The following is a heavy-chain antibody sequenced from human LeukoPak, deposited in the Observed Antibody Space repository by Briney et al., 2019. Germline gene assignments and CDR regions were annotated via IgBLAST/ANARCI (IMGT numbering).Heavy chain of an antibody. CDR2: IYHSGST. CDR3: ARPFSRGLTGYGY. V-gene: IGHV4-34*01. CDR1: GGSFCGYY. J-gene: IGHJ4*02. Sequence: SETLSLTCAVYGGSFCGYYWSWIRHPPGERLEWSGEIYHSGSTNYNPSLKSRVTIPVDTSKNQFSLKLSSVTAADTAVYYCARPFSRGLTGYGYWGQGTLVTVSS. D-gene: IGHD3-9*01.